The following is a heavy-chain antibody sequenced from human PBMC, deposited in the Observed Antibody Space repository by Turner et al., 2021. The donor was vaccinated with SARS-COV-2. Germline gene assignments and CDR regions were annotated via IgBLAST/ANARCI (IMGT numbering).Heavy chain of an antibody. J-gene: IGHJ4*02. CDR1: GGSLSGYY. CDR3: ARGDDPRKSGVV. CDR2: LHPYGTT. V-gene: IGHV4-34*01. Sequence: QVQLQQWGAGPLKLSETLSFICAVNGGSLSGYYWTWIRQPPRKGLEWIGELHPYGTTYYNPSLKSRVSRSVDTSKNQFSLKLNSVTAADTAFYYGARGDDPRKSGVVWGQGTLVTVSS. D-gene: IGHD3-3*01.